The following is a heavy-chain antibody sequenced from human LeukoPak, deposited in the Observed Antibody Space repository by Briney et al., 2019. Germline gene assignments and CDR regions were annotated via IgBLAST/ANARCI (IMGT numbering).Heavy chain of an antibody. CDR1: GFTFSSYA. CDR3: AKDRGWFGGSLANFDD. J-gene: IGHJ4*02. V-gene: IGHV3-23*01. Sequence: GGSLRLSCAASGFTFSSYAMSWVRQAPGKGLEWVSAISGSGGSTYYADSVKGRFTISRDNSKNTLYLQMNSLRAEDTAVYYCAKDRGWFGGSLANFDDWGQGTLVTVSS. D-gene: IGHD3-10*01. CDR2: ISGSGGST.